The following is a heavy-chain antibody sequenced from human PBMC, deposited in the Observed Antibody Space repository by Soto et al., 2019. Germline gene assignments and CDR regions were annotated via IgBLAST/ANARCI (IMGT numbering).Heavy chain of an antibody. J-gene: IGHJ4*02. CDR1: GFTFSSYG. D-gene: IGHD1-26*01. Sequence: QVQLVESGGGVVQPGRSLRLSCAASGFTFSSYGMHWVRQAPGKGLEWVAVIWYDGSNKYYADSVKGRFTISRDNSKNTLYLQMNSLRAEDTAAYYCARNPSGSYYFDYWGQGTLVTVSS. CDR3: ARNPSGSYYFDY. V-gene: IGHV3-33*01. CDR2: IWYDGSNK.